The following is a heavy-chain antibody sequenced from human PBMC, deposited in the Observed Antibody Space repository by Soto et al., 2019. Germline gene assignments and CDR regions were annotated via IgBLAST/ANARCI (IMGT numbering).Heavy chain of an antibody. Sequence: PSETLSLTCTVSGGSINTRSFYWAWIRQPPGKGLEWIGSVYYSGSTYYNTSLESRVTISGDTSKNQFSLRLSSVTAADTATYYCARQYTSSWSRLEASFDPWGQGTLVT. D-gene: IGHD6-13*01. V-gene: IGHV4-39*01. J-gene: IGHJ5*02. CDR2: VYYSGST. CDR1: GGSINTRSFY. CDR3: ARQYTSSWSRLEASFDP.